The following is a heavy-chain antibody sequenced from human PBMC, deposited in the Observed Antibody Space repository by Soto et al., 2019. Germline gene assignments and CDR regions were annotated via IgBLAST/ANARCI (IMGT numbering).Heavy chain of an antibody. CDR2: IYYSGST. CDR3: AVGTNDYGDYDGSNYYCIDF. Sequence: SETLSLTCTVSGGSISSYYWSWIRQPPGKGLEWIGYIYYSGSTNYNPSLKSRVTISVDTSKNQFSLKLSSVTAADTAVYYCAVGTNDYGDYDGSNYYCIDFRGHATTVTGS. V-gene: IGHV4-59*12. J-gene: IGHJ6*02. CDR1: GGSISSYY. D-gene: IGHD4-17*01.